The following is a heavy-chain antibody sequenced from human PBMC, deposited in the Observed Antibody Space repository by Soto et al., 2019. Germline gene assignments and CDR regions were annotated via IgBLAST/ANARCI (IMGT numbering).Heavy chain of an antibody. CDR3: ARETIAVAFTRGGYDY. CDR1: VYIFTSHR. V-gene: IGHV1-18*04. Sequence: ASVKVSFKTSVYIFTSHRSSWVRQAPGQGLEWMGWVSAYNGNANYAPKFQGRVTMTTDTSTNTVHMELRSLRADDTAVYYCARETIAVAFTRGGYDYWGQGTLVTVSS. J-gene: IGHJ4*02. D-gene: IGHD6-19*01. CDR2: VSAYNGNA.